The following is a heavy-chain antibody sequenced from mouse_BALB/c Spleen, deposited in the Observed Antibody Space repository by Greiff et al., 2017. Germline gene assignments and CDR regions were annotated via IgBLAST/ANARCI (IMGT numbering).Heavy chain of an antibody. CDR1: GYTFTSYW. D-gene: IGHD2-3*01. CDR3: ARSGDGYSYAMDY. Sequence: VQLQQPGAELVKPGASVKLSCKASGYTFTSYWMHWVKQRPGQGLEWIGEIDPSDSYTNYNQKFKGKATLTVDKSSSTAYMQLSSLTSEDSAVYYCARSGDGYSYAMDYWGQGTSVTVSS. V-gene: IGHV1-69*02. J-gene: IGHJ4*01. CDR2: IDPSDSYT.